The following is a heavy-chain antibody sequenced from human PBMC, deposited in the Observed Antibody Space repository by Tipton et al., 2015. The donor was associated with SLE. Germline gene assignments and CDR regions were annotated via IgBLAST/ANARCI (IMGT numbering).Heavy chain of an antibody. Sequence: RSLRLSCAVSGFTFDDYAMHWVRQAPGKGLEWVSGISWNRCSIGYADSVKGRFTISRDNAKNSLYLQMNSLRAEDTALYYCAKPAPSAYDAFDIWGQGTMVTVSS. CDR1: GFTFDDYA. J-gene: IGHJ3*02. D-gene: IGHD2-2*01. CDR2: ISWNRCSI. CDR3: AKPAPSAYDAFDI. V-gene: IGHV3-9*01.